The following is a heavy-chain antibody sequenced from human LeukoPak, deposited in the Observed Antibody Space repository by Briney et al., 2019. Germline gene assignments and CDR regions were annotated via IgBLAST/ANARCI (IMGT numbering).Heavy chain of an antibody. Sequence: PSETLSLTCAVYGGSFSGYYWSWIRQPPGKGLEWIGSIYHSGSTYYNPSLKSRVTISVDTSKNQFSLKLSSVTAADTAVYYCARAGRDHPTNWFDPWGQGTLVTVSS. CDR3: ARAGRDHPTNWFDP. V-gene: IGHV4-34*01. CDR2: IYHSGST. D-gene: IGHD1-26*01. CDR1: GGSFSGYY. J-gene: IGHJ5*02.